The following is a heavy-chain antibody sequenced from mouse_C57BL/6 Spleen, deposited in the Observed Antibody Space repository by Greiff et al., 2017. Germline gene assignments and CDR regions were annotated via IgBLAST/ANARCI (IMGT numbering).Heavy chain of an antibody. D-gene: IGHD2-4*01. V-gene: IGHV1-19*01. CDR2: INPYNGGT. CDR3: ARSDDYGGFAY. CDR1: GYTFTDYY. Sequence: VQLQQSGPVLVKPGASVKMSCKASGYTFTDYYMNWVKQSHGKSLEWIGVINPYNGGTSYNQKFKGKATLTVDKSSSTAYMELNSLTSEDSAVYYCARSDDYGGFAYWGQGTLVTVSA. J-gene: IGHJ3*01.